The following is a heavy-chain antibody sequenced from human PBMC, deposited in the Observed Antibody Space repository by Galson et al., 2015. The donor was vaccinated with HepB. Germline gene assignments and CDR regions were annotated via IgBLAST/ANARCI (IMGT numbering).Heavy chain of an antibody. CDR2: ISAYNGNT. CDR3: ARDRSILTGYFAIDY. D-gene: IGHD3-9*01. V-gene: IGHV1-18*01. Sequence: SVKVSCKASGYTFTSYGISWVRQAPGQGLEWMGWISAYNGNTNYAQKLQGRVTMTTDTSTSTAYMELRSLRSDDTAVYYCARDRSILTGYFAIDYWGQGTLVTVSS. J-gene: IGHJ4*02. CDR1: GYTFTSYG.